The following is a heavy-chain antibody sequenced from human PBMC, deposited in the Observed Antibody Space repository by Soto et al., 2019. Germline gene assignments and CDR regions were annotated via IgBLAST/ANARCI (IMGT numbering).Heavy chain of an antibody. J-gene: IGHJ4*02. V-gene: IGHV4-61*08. CDR3: ARGGTRGSSFY. CDR2: MYHDGST. Sequence: QVQLQESGPGLVKPSETLSLTCTVSGGSVSSAGYYWSWIRQPPGKGLEWIGYMYHDGSTNYNPSLKSRVIISADTSKNQFSLNLSSLTAADTAVYYCARGGTRGSSFYWGQGTRVTVSS. CDR1: GGSVSSAGYY. D-gene: IGHD6-13*01.